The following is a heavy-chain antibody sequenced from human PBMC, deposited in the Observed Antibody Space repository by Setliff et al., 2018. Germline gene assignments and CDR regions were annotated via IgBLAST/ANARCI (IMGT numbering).Heavy chain of an antibody. V-gene: IGHV4-4*07. CDR2: IYIGGRA. D-gene: IGHD6-19*01. Sequence: SETLSLTCTVSGGSISSYYWSWIRQPARKGLEWIGHIYIGGRANYNPSLKSRVTMSIDTSKNQFSRKLSSVTAADTAVYYCARGSSGWYRSGGLDYWGQGTLVTVSS. J-gene: IGHJ4*02. CDR3: ARGSSGWYRSGGLDY. CDR1: GGSISSYY.